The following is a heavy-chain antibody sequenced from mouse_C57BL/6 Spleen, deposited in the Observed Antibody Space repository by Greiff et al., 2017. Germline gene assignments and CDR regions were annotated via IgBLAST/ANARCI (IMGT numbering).Heavy chain of an antibody. CDR3: AKTYYGSRGWYFDV. CDR2: IWRGGST. CDR1: GFSLTSYG. D-gene: IGHD1-1*01. V-gene: IGHV2-5*01. Sequence: VQLKQSGPGLVQPSQSLSITCTVSGFSLTSYGVHWVRQSPGKGLEWLGVIWRGGSTDYNAAFMSRLSITKDNSKSQVFFKMNSLQADDTAIYYCAKTYYGSRGWYFDVWGTGTTVTVSS. J-gene: IGHJ1*03.